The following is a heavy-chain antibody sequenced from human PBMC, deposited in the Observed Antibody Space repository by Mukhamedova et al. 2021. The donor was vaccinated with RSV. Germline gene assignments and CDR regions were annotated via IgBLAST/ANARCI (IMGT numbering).Heavy chain of an antibody. D-gene: IGHD3-10*01. J-gene: IGHJ3*01. Sequence: SSYGMHWVRQAPGKGLEWVAAVSFDGSNKFYGDSVKGRFTVSRDTSKNTLYLQMNSLTVEDTAVYFCAKVGPRGWRPYYPDAF. CDR1: SSYG. CDR2: VSFDGSNK. CDR3: AKVGPRGWRPYYPDAF. V-gene: IGHV3-30*18.